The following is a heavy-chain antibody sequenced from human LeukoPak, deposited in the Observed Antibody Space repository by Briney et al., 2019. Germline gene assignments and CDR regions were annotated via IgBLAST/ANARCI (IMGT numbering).Heavy chain of an antibody. J-gene: IGHJ3*02. D-gene: IGHD2-15*01. Sequence: SETLSLTCTVSGGSISGSSYYWGWIRQPPGKGLEWIGSIYYSGSTYYNPSLKSRVTISVDTSKNQFSLKLSSVTAADTAVYYCARRVVVAARNDAFDIWGQGTMVTVSS. CDR2: IYYSGST. V-gene: IGHV4-39*01. CDR3: ARRVVVAARNDAFDI. CDR1: GGSISGSSYY.